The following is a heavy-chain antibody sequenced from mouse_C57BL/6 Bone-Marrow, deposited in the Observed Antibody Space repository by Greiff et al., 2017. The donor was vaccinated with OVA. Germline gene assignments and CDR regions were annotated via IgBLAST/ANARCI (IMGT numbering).Heavy chain of an antibody. CDR3: NTYGN. D-gene: IGHD1-1*01. J-gene: IGHJ2*01. Sequence: VQLQQSGAELVRPGASVKLSCTASGFNIKDDYLHWVKERPEQGLEWIGWIDPENGDTEYAPKFQGKATITADTSSKPVYLHLSSLTSEDTAVYYCNTYGNWGQGTTLTVTS. CDR2: IDPENGDT. V-gene: IGHV14-4*01. CDR1: GFNIKDDY.